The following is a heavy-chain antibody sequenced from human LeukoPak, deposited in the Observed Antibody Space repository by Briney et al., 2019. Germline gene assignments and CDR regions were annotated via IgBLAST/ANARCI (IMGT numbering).Heavy chain of an antibody. Sequence: SETLSLTCTVSGGSISSYYWSWIRQPAGKGLEWIGRIYTSGSTNYNPSLKSRVTISVDTSKNQFSLKLSSVTAADTAVYYCARDQETKSGWKGSWFDPWGQGTLVTVSS. CDR2: IYTSGST. V-gene: IGHV4-4*07. CDR1: GGSISSYY. J-gene: IGHJ5*02. CDR3: ARDQETKSGWKGSWFDP. D-gene: IGHD3-3*01.